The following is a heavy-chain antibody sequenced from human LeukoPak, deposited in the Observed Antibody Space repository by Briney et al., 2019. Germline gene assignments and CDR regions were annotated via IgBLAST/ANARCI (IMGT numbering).Heavy chain of an antibody. Sequence: GASVKVSCKASGYTFTSYYMHWVRQAPGQGLEWMGIINPSGGSTSYAQKFQGRITITRNTSISTAYMELSSLRSEDTAVYYCARTQHLVLRSPLDPWGQGTLVTVSS. CDR2: INPSGGST. CDR1: GYTFTSYY. J-gene: IGHJ5*02. D-gene: IGHD6-13*01. CDR3: ARTQHLVLRSPLDP. V-gene: IGHV1-46*01.